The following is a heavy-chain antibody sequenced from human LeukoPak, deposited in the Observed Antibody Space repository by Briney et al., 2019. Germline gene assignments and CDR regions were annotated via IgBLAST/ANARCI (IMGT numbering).Heavy chain of an antibody. Sequence: GGSLRLSCVVSGFTFNRYWMTWVRQAPGKGREWVANIKQDGSEKNYVDSVKGRFTISRDNAKDSLYPQMNSLRAEDTAVYYCVREDDTKVPAQRGDWFDPWGQGTLVTVSS. CDR3: VREDDTKVPAQRGDWFDP. CDR1: GFTFNRYW. J-gene: IGHJ5*02. CDR2: IKQDGSEK. V-gene: IGHV3-7*01. D-gene: IGHD2-2*01.